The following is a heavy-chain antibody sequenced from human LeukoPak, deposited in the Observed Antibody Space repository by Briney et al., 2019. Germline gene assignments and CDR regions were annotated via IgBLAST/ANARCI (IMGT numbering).Heavy chain of an antibody. CDR1: GFTVSSNY. J-gene: IGHJ4*02. D-gene: IGHD3-22*01. CDR2: IYSGGST. V-gene: IGHV3-53*01. CDR3: ARFPGYYL. Sequence: GGSLSLSCAASGFTVSSNYMSWVRQAPGQGLEWASVIYSGGSTYYADSVKGRFTISRDNSKNTLYLQMNSLRAEDTAVYYCARFPGYYLGGEGTVVSVSS.